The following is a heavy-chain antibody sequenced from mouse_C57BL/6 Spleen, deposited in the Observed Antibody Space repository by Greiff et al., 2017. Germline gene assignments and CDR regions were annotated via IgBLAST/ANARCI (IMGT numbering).Heavy chain of an antibody. V-gene: IGHV1-80*01. CDR3: ARSWYYGSSYQFAY. D-gene: IGHD1-1*01. Sequence: VKLQQSGAELVKPGASVKISCKASGYAFSSYWMNWVKQRPGKGLEWIGQIYPGDGDTNYNGKFKGKATLTADKSSSTAYMQLSRLTSEDSAVYFCARSWYYGSSYQFAYWGQGTLVTVSA. J-gene: IGHJ3*01. CDR1: GYAFSSYW. CDR2: IYPGDGDT.